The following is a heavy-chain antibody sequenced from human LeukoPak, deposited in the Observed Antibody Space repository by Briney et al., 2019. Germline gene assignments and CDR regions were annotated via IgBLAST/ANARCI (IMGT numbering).Heavy chain of an antibody. V-gene: IGHV3-21*04. J-gene: IGHJ3*02. CDR1: GFTFSSYS. D-gene: IGHD5-18*01. CDR2: ISSSSSYI. Sequence: PGRSLRLSCAASGFTFSSYSMNWVRHAPGKGLEWGSSISSSSSYIYYADSVKGRFTITRDNSTNTLYQQMNSLRAEDTAVYYWAKNLPQRGRYSYGLYDAFDIWGQGTMVTVSS. CDR3: AKNLPQRGRYSYGLYDAFDI.